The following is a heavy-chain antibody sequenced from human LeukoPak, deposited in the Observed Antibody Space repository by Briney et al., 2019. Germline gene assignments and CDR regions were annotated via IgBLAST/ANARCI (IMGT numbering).Heavy chain of an antibody. CDR2: IQQGGSEK. Sequence: GGSLRLSCAASGFTFSSYWMTWVRQAPGKGLEWVANIQQGGSEKNYVDSVKGRFTISRDNAKKSLYLQMNSLRVEDTAVYFCTRGGTMDVWGNGTTVTGSS. J-gene: IGHJ6*03. CDR1: GFTFSSYW. V-gene: IGHV3-7*01. CDR3: TRGGTMDV.